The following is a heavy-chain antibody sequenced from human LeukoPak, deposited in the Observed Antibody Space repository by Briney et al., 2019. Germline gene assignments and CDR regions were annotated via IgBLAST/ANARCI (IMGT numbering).Heavy chain of an antibody. CDR2: IYYSGST. V-gene: IGHV4-59*01. J-gene: IGHJ4*02. D-gene: IGHD1-26*01. Sequence: SETLSLTCTVYGGSISSYYWSWIRQPPGKGLEWIGYIYYSGSTNYNPSLKSRVTISVDTSKNQFSLKLSSVTAADTAVYYCARVVATPFRHSFDYWGQGTLVTVSS. CDR1: GGSISSYY. CDR3: ARVVATPFRHSFDY.